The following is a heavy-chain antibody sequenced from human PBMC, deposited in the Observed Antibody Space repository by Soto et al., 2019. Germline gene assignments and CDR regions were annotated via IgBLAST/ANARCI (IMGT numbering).Heavy chain of an antibody. D-gene: IGHD2-15*01. J-gene: IGHJ3*02. CDR2: IYYSGST. V-gene: IGHV4-31*03. Sequence: PSETLSLTCTVSGGSISSGGYYWSWIRQHPGKGLEWIGYIYYSGSTYYNPSLKSRVTISVDTSKNQFSLKLSSVTAADTAVYYCARVDIVVVVAAQPVVAFDIWGQGTMVTVS. CDR1: GGSISSGGYY. CDR3: ARVDIVVVVAAQPVVAFDI.